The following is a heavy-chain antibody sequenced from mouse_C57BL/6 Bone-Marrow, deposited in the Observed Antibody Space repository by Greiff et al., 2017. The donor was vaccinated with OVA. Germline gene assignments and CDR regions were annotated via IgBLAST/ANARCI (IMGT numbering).Heavy chain of an antibody. D-gene: IGHD1-1*01. J-gene: IGHJ2*01. CDR3: ARLTTERDFDY. CDR2: ISSGGSYT. V-gene: IGHV5-6*01. Sequence: EVKLVESGGDLVKPGGSLKLSCAASGFTFSSYGMSWVRQTPDKRLEWVATISSGGSYTYYPDSVKGRFTISRDNAKNTLYLQMSSLKSEDTAMYYCARLTTERDFDYWGQGTTRTVSS. CDR1: GFTFSSYG.